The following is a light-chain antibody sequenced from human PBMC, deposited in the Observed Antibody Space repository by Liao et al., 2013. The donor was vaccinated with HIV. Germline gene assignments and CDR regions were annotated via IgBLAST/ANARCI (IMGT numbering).Light chain of an antibody. CDR1: YLGDKY. CDR2: YDR. Sequence: SSELTQPLSVSVSPGQTASITCSGDYLGDKYASWYQHKPGQAPVLVIYYDRDRPSGIPERFSGSNSGNTATLTISGTQPTDEADYYCQAWDRNTAIFGGGTKLTVL. V-gene: IGLV3-1*01. CDR3: QAWDRNTAI. J-gene: IGLJ2*01.